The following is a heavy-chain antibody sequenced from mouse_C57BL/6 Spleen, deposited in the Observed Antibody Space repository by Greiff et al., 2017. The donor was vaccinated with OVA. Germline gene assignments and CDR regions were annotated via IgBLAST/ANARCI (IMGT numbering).Heavy chain of an antibody. J-gene: IGHJ2*01. CDR1: GYTFTSYW. Sequence: QVQLKQPGAELVKPGASVKLSCKASGYTFTSYWMHWVKQRPGRGLEWLGRIDPNSGGTKYNEKFKSKATLTVDKPSSTAYMQLSSLTSEDSAVYYCARGDLTTSFDYWGQGTTLTVSS. CDR3: ARGDLTTSFDY. CDR2: IDPNSGGT. V-gene: IGHV1-72*01. D-gene: IGHD1-1*01.